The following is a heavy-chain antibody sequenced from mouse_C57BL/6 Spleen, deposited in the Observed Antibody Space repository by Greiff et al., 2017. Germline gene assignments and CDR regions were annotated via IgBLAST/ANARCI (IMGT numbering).Heavy chain of an antibody. Sequence: VQLQQPGAELVKPGASVKLSCKASGYTFTSYWMHWVKQRPGQGLEWIGMIHPNSGSTNYNEKFKSKATLTVDKSSSTAYMQLSSLTSEDSAVYYCARSSYYYGSSWGYFDVWGTGTTVTVSS. CDR1: GYTFTSYW. D-gene: IGHD1-1*01. CDR3: ARSSYYYGSSWGYFDV. J-gene: IGHJ1*03. V-gene: IGHV1-64*01. CDR2: IHPNSGST.